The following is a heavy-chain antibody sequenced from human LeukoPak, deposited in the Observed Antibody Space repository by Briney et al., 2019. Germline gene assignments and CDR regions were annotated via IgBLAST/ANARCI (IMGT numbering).Heavy chain of an antibody. V-gene: IGHV1-46*01. J-gene: IGHJ4*02. CDR3: ARARGVAHFDF. D-gene: IGHD3-3*01. CDR1: GFTFTSYY. CDR2: INPSGGST. Sequence: ASVKLSCNASGFTFTSYYMHWVRQAPGQGLEWMGIINPSGGSTSYAQKFQGRVTMTRDTSTSTVYMELRSVRSEDTAWYYGARARGVAHFDFWGQGTLVTVSS.